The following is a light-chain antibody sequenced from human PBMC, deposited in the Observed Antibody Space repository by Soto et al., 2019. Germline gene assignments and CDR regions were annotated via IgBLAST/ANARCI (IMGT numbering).Light chain of an antibody. CDR3: QQYGDSRT. J-gene: IGKJ1*01. Sequence: EIVLTQSPGTLSLSPGERATLSCRASQSVSSRFLAWYQQKPGQAPRLLIYGASSRATGIPDRFSGSGSGTDFPLTISRLEPEDSALYYCQQYGDSRTFGQGTKVEIK. V-gene: IGKV3-20*01. CDR2: GAS. CDR1: QSVSSRF.